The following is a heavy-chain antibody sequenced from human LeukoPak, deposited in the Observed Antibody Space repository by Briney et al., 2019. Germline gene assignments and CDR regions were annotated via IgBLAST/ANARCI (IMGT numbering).Heavy chain of an antibody. D-gene: IGHD3-3*01. CDR3: ARATPPFGVVIKTPYY. CDR2: IYTSGST. J-gene: IGHJ4*02. CDR1: GGSISSGSYY. Sequence: SQTLSLTCTVSGGSISSGSYYWSWIRQPAGKGLEWIGRIYTSGSTNYNPSLKSRVTISVDTSKNQFSLKLSSVTAADTAVYYCARATPPFGVVIKTPYYWGQGTLVTVSS. V-gene: IGHV4-61*02.